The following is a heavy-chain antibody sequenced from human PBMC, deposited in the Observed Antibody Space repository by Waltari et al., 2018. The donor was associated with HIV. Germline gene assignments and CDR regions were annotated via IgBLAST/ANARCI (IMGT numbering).Heavy chain of an antibody. J-gene: IGHJ4*02. CDR1: GYSFTSYW. CDR2: IYPGDSDT. CDR3: ARSSDSSSWYILPTEYYFDY. D-gene: IGHD6-13*01. Sequence: EVQLVQSGAEVKKPGESLKISCKGSGYSFTSYWIGWVRQMPGKGLEWMGIIYPGDSDTRYSPSFQGQVTISADKSISTAYLQWSSLKASDTAMYYCARSSDSSSWYILPTEYYFDYWGQGTLVTVSS. V-gene: IGHV5-51*01.